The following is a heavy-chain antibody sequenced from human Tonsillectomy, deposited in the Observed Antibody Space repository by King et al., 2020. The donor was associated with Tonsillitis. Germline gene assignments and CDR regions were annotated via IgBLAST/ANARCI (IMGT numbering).Heavy chain of an antibody. CDR2: INPNDDGR. V-gene: IGHV1-2*02. CDR1: GYTFTGYY. D-gene: IGHD7-27*01. CDR3: ARSNWGPEGAN. Sequence: GQLVQSGAEVKKPGASVKVSCKASGYTFTGYYIHWVRQAPGQGLEWMGWINPNDDGRNYAQKFQGRVTMTRDTSISTAYMELSRLTSDDTAVYYCARSNWGPEGANWGQGTLVTVSS. J-gene: IGHJ4*02.